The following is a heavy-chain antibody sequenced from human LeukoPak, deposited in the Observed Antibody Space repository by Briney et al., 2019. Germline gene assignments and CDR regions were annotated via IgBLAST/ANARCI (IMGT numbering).Heavy chain of an antibody. Sequence: KPSETLSLTCTVSGGSISSYYWSCIRQPPGKGLEWIGYIYYSGSTNYNPSLKSRVTISVDTSKNQFSLKLSSVTAADTAVYYCARVAPWFGELLSWGQGTLVTVSS. CDR2: IYYSGST. CDR1: GGSISSYY. V-gene: IGHV4-59*01. D-gene: IGHD3-10*01. J-gene: IGHJ4*02. CDR3: ARVAPWFGELLS.